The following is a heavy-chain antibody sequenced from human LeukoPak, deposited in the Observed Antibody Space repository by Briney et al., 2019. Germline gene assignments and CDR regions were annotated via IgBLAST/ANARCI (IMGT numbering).Heavy chain of an antibody. V-gene: IGHV1-18*04. D-gene: IGHD3-16*01. Sequence: ASVKVSCKASGYTFTSYYMHWVRQAPGQGLEWMGWISADNGDTNYAQKFQGRVNMTTDTSTSTVYMELRSLRSDDTALYYRARGGTPTTTFGGYWGQGTMVTVSS. CDR1: GYTFTSYY. CDR3: ARGGTPTTTFGGY. J-gene: IGHJ4*02. CDR2: ISADNGDT.